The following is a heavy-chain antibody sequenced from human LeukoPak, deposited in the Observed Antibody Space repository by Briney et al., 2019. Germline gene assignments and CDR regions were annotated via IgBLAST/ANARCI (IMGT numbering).Heavy chain of an antibody. CDR2: NSGGSS. J-gene: IGHJ5*02. CDR3: ARDHIVVVIAATENWFDP. Sequence: GGSLRLSCAASGFTFSTYGVYWVRQAPGKGLEWVSSNSGGSSYYADSVKGRFTISRDNSKNTLYLQMNSLRAEDTAVYYCARDHIVVVIAATENWFDPWGQGTLVTVSS. D-gene: IGHD2-15*01. V-gene: IGHV3-23*01. CDR1: GFTFSTYG.